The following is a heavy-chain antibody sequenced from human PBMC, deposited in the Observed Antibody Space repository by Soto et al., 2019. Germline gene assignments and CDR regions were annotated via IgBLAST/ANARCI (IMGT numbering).Heavy chain of an antibody. V-gene: IGHV3-30*18. CDR2: IAYDGSNK. Sequence: QVHLGESGGGVVQPWRSLRISCAASGFTFSSYGMHWVSHAPVKGLEWVAVIAYDGSNKYYADSVKGRFTISRDNAKTTLYLHMNSRIDEDTAVYYCAKNPLAVAAINWFDPWGQGTLVTVSS. J-gene: IGHJ5*02. CDR3: AKNPLAVAAINWFDP. D-gene: IGHD6-19*01. CDR1: GFTFSSYG.